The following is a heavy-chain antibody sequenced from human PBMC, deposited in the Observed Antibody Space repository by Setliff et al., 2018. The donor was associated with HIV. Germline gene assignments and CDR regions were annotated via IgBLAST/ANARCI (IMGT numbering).Heavy chain of an antibody. V-gene: IGHV1-3*01. CDR2: IHPGNDNR. Sequence: VASVKVSCKASGYTFNSYLVYWVRQATGQRLEWMGWIHPGNDNREYSQRFQGRLTMTRDTSASMVYMELNSLTSEDTAVYFCARLSSVYAAIDNWGPGTLVTVSS. CDR3: ARLSSVYAAIDN. J-gene: IGHJ4*02. CDR1: GYTFNSYL. D-gene: IGHD2-2*01.